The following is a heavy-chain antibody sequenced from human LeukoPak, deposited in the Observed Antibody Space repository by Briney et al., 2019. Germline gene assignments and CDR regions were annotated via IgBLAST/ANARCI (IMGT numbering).Heavy chain of an antibody. CDR3: VTDRRVGGWDVRFDY. V-gene: IGHV3-7*01. J-gene: IGHJ4*02. D-gene: IGHD1-26*01. Sequence: GGSLRLSCAASGFPFSSYWMNWVRQAPGKRPEWVGNIDQGGSETNYVDSVKGRFSFSRDKAKTSLYLQMNSLRAEDTAVYYCVTDRRVGGWDVRFDYWGQGALVTVSS. CDR1: GFPFSSYW. CDR2: IDQGGSET.